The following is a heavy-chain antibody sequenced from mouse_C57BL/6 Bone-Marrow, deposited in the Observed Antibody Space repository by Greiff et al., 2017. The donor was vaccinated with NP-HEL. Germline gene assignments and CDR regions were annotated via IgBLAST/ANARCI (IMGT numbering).Heavy chain of an antibody. J-gene: IGHJ2*01. CDR2: IHPNSGST. CDR1: GYTFTSYW. D-gene: IGHD4-1*01. CDR3: STPSWDPRFDY. Sequence: QVQLQQPGAELVKPGASVKLSCKASGYTFTSYWMHWVKQRPGQGLEWIGMIHPNSGSTNYNEKFKSKATLTVDKSSSTAYMQRSSLTSEDSAVYYCSTPSWDPRFDYWGQGTTLTVSS. V-gene: IGHV1-64*01.